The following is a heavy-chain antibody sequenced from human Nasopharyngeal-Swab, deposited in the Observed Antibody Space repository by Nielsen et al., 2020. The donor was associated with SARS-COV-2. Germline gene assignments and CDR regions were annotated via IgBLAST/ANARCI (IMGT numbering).Heavy chain of an antibody. CDR3: ARVGSRGGNAFDI. J-gene: IGHJ3*02. CDR2: IIPIFGTA. Sequence: WVRQAPGQGLEWMGGIIPIFGTANYAQKFQGRVTITADKSTSTAYMELSSLRSEDTAVYYCARVGSRGGNAFDIWGRGTMVTVSS. D-gene: IGHD1-26*01. V-gene: IGHV1-69*06.